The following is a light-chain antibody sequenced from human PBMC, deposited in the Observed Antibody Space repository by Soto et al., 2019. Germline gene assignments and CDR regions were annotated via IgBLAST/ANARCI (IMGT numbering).Light chain of an antibody. CDR1: QSVSSSS. CDR3: QQYGSSPS. CDR2: GAS. Sequence: EIVLTQSPGTLSLSPGKRATLSCRASQSVSSSSLAWYLQKPGQAPRLLIYGASSRATTIPDRFSGSGSETDFTLTISRLEPEDFAVYFCQQYGSSPSFGGGTKVEIK. J-gene: IGKJ4*01. V-gene: IGKV3-20*01.